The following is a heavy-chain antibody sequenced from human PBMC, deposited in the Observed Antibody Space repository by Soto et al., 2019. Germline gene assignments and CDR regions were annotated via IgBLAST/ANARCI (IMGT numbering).Heavy chain of an antibody. CDR1: GFTFSSYG. CDR2: ISYDGSNK. Sequence: GGSLRLSCAASGFTFSSYGMHWVRQAPGKGLEWVAVISYDGSNKYYADSVKGRFTISRDNSKNTMYLQMNSLRAEDTAVYYCAKEIYASWFGESQYYYGMDVWGQGTTVTVSS. V-gene: IGHV3-30*18. D-gene: IGHD3-10*01. CDR3: AKEIYASWFGESQYYYGMDV. J-gene: IGHJ6*02.